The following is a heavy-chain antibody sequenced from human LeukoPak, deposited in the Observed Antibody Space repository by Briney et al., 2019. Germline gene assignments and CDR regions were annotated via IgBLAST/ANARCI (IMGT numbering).Heavy chain of an antibody. CDR1: GFTFSSYS. CDR2: ISSSSSYI. V-gene: IGHV3-21*01. Sequence: PGGSLRLSCAASGFTFSSYSMNWVRQAPGKGLEWVSSISSSSSYIYYADSVKGRFTISRDNAKNSLYLQMNSLRAEDTAVYYCARDFIAAASGRPDYWGQGTLVIVSS. D-gene: IGHD6-13*01. J-gene: IGHJ4*02. CDR3: ARDFIAAASGRPDY.